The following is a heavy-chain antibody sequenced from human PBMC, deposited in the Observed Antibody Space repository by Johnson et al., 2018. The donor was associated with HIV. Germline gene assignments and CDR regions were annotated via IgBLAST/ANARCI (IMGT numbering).Heavy chain of an antibody. CDR2: ARFDEVSK. CDR3: AKDFGSSSWHAFDV. Sequence: QMLLVESGGGLVKPGGSLRLSCAASGFTFSSYWMSWVRQAPGKGLEWVAVARFDEVSKYYIDSVKGRFTISRDNSKNTLYLQMNNMRAEDTYVYYCAKDFGSSSWHAFDVWGQGTMVTVSS. D-gene: IGHD6-13*01. V-gene: IGHV3-30*02. CDR1: GFTFSSYW. J-gene: IGHJ3*01.